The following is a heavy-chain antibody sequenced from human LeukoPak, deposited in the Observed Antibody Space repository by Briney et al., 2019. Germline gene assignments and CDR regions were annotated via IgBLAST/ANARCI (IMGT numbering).Heavy chain of an antibody. Sequence: GGSLRLSCAASGFTFSTYAMSWVRQAPGKGLEWVSANSGSGGSTYYADSVKGRFTISRDNSKNTLYLQMNSLRAEDTAVYYCAKVNLRTTVVPAAMGNWGQGTLVTVSS. CDR2: NSGSGGST. V-gene: IGHV3-23*01. J-gene: IGHJ4*02. D-gene: IGHD2-2*01. CDR3: AKVNLRTTVVPAAMGN. CDR1: GFTFSTYA.